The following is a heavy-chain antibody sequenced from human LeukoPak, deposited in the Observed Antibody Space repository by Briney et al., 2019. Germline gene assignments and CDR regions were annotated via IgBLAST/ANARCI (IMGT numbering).Heavy chain of an antibody. V-gene: IGHV3-48*03. CDR1: GFTFSSYE. Sequence: GGSLRLSCAASGFTFSSYEMNWVRQAPGKGLEWVSYISSSGSTIYYADSVKGRFTISRDNAKNSLYLQMNSLRAEDTAVYYCARDASIAVAGDYWGQGTLVTVSS. CDR3: ARDASIAVAGDY. J-gene: IGHJ4*02. D-gene: IGHD6-19*01. CDR2: ISSSGSTI.